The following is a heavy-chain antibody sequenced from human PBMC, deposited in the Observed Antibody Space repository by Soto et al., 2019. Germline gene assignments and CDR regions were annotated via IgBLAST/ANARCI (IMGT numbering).Heavy chain of an antibody. V-gene: IGHV5-51*01. D-gene: IGHD7-27*01. Sequence: EVQLVQSGTEVKKPGESLNISCKGSGYSFANYWIGWVRQMPGTGLEWMAIIYPDDSDVRSSPSFQGQVTISVDKFVTTAYLQSTRLKASETAIYSCARHKPNWGGLAFDVWGQGTMVTVSS. CDR1: GYSFANYW. CDR2: IYPDDSDV. CDR3: ARHKPNWGGLAFDV. J-gene: IGHJ3*01.